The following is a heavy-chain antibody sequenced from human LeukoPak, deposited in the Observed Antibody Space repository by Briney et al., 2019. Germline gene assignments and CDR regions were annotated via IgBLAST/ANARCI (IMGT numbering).Heavy chain of an antibody. J-gene: IGHJ4*02. CDR2: ISYDGSNK. Sequence: GGSLRLSCAASGFTFSSSGMHWVRQAPGKGLEWVAVISYDGSNKYYADSVKGRFTFSRDNSKNTLYLQMNSLRAEDTAVYYCAKESIGDCIDYWGQGTLVTVSS. CDR1: GFTFSSSG. D-gene: IGHD2-21*02. CDR3: AKESIGDCIDY. V-gene: IGHV3-30*18.